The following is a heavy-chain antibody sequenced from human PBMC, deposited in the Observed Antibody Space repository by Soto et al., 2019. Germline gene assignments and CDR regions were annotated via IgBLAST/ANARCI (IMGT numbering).Heavy chain of an antibody. J-gene: IGHJ4*02. V-gene: IGHV1-3*01. CDR1: GYTFSDYG. CDR2: ILCLNDRK. CDR3: ARGRRNWTGKACYTDFYL. Sequence: QVHLVQSGAEVKTPGASVTISCKASGYTFSDYGIHWIRQAPGQRPEWLGWILCLNDRKEYSQKFQGRISLTRDTTASKAYMGLRRLEAEETAVYYCARGRRNWTGKACYTDFYLWGQGSLVSVSS. D-gene: IGHD2-2*02.